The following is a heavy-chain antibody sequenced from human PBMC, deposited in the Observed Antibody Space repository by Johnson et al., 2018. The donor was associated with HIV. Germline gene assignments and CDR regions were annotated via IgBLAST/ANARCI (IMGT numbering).Heavy chain of an antibody. CDR1: GFTFSSYA. D-gene: IGHD6-13*01. CDR3: ASSNVGGYSNYPGAFDI. J-gene: IGHJ3*02. Sequence: QVQLVESGGGVVQPGRSLRLSCAASGFTFSSYAMHWVRQAPGKGLEWVAVISYDGSNKYYADSVKGRFTISRDNSKNTLYLQMNSLRAEDTAVYYCASSNVGGYSNYPGAFDIWGQGTMVTVSS. CDR2: ISYDGSNK. V-gene: IGHV3-30*04.